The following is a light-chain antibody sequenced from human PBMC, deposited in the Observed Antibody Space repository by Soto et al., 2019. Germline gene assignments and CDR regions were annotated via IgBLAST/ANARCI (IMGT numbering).Light chain of an antibody. J-gene: IGKJ2*01. CDR1: QSIGTW. V-gene: IGKV1-5*03. CDR2: KAS. CDR3: HQYNDYSYT. Sequence: DIQMTQSPSTMSASVGDRVTITCRASQSIGTWLAWYQQKPGKAPKLVIYKASSLESGVPSRFSGSGSGTEFTLTISTLQPADFAPYSYHQYNDYSYTFGQGTKLDIK.